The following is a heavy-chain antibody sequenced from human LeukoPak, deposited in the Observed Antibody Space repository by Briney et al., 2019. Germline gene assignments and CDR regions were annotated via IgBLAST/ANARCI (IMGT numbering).Heavy chain of an antibody. D-gene: IGHD1-26*01. CDR1: EFTVSNNY. V-gene: IGHV3-66*04. Sequence: GGSLRLTWAASEFTVSNNYTSWVRQPPGKGLEWVSVLYSGGRAYYTDSVNGRFTISRDNSKNTLYLQMNRLRAEDTAIYYCAGHTELDYWGQGTLVTVSS. CDR3: AGHTELDY. CDR2: LYSGGRA. J-gene: IGHJ4*02.